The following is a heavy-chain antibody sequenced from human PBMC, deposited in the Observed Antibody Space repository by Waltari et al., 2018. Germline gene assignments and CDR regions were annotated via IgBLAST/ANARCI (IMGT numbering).Heavy chain of an antibody. D-gene: IGHD2-21*02. CDR2: VCPSVGTA. V-gene: IGHV1-69*01. CDR1: GGTFSSYA. J-gene: IGHJ2*01. CDR3: ARPEGTCGGDCYYDWYFDL. Sequence: QVQLVQSGAEVKKPGSSVKVSCKASGGTFSSYAISWVRQAPGQGLEWMGGVCPSVGTANDAQKCQGRVTITADESTSTAYMELSSLGSEDTAVYYCARPEGTCGGDCYYDWYFDLWGRGTLVTVSS.